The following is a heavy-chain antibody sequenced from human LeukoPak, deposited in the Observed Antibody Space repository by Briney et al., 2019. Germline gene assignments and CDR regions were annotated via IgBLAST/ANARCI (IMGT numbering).Heavy chain of an antibody. CDR1: GFSFNVYA. D-gene: IGHD1-26*01. CDR2: ISTSGGNT. CDR3: ARASGYGILHSGSLNWFDP. V-gene: IGHV3-23*01. Sequence: PGGSLRLSCAASGFSFNVYAMSWVRQSPGKGLEWVSLISTSGGNTYYADSVKGRFTISRDTPKNTLYLQMNSLRAEDTAVYYCARASGYGILHSGSLNWFDPWGQGTLVTVSS. J-gene: IGHJ5*02.